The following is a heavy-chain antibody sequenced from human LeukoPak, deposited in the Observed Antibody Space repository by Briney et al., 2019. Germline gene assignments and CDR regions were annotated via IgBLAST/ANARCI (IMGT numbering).Heavy chain of an antibody. CDR2: IRSDGSRT. Sequence: GGSLRLSCATSGFTFSNYWMHWVHQAPGRGRVWVARIRSDGSRTSYADSVKGRFTISRDNARKTLYLQMNSLRADDTAIYYCARDPANYFDYWGQGTLVTVSS. V-gene: IGHV3-74*01. CDR3: ARDPANYFDY. J-gene: IGHJ4*02. CDR1: GFTFSNYW.